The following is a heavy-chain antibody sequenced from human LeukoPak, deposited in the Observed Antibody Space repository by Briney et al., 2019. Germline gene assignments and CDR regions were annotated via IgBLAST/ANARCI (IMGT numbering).Heavy chain of an antibody. Sequence: ASVKVSCKASGYTFTGYYMHWVRQAPGQGLEWMGWINPNSGGTNYAQKFQGRVTMTRDTSISTAYMELSRLRSDDTAVYYCARGWSGSYYSHYYYYMDVWGKGTTVTDSS. V-gene: IGHV1-2*02. J-gene: IGHJ6*03. CDR1: GYTFTGYY. CDR2: INPNSGGT. D-gene: IGHD1-26*01. CDR3: ARGWSGSYYSHYYYYMDV.